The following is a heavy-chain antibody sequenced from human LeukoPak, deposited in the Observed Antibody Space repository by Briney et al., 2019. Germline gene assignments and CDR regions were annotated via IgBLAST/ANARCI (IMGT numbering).Heavy chain of an antibody. Sequence: SCKASGYTFTGYYMHWVRQAPGKGLDWVAIISYDGSNRHYADSVKGRFTISRDNYKNTLYLQMNSLRLEDTALYYCVKEGGWGQNYYGMNVWGQGTSVTVSS. J-gene: IGHJ6*02. D-gene: IGHD3-16*01. CDR3: VKEGGWGQNYYGMNV. CDR2: ISYDGSNR. V-gene: IGHV3-30*18. CDR1: GYTFTGYY.